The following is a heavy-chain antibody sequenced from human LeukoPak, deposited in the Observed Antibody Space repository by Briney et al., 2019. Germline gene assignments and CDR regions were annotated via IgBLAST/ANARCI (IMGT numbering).Heavy chain of an antibody. V-gene: IGHV4-39*07. CDR1: GGSISSNSYY. D-gene: IGHD3-3*01. J-gene: IGHJ5*02. Sequence: SETLSLTCTVSGGSISSNSYYWGWIRQPPGRGLEWIGNIYYSGSTYYNPSLKSRVTISVDTSKNQFSLKLSSVTPADTAVYYCATVKPSVVEWFRTPPAVGWFDPWGQGTLVTVSS. CDR3: ATVKPSVVEWFRTPPAVGWFDP. CDR2: IYYSGST.